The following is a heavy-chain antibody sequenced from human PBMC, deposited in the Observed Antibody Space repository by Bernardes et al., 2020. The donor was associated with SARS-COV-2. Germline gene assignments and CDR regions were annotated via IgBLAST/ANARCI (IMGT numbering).Heavy chain of an antibody. CDR2: INQDGSET. D-gene: IGHD6-13*01. CDR3: ARGGSDSSWFWVY. CDR1: GFTFRSLW. V-gene: IGHV3-7*01. Sequence: GGSLRLSRAASGFTFRSLWMTWVRHIPGKGLEWVANINQDGSETYYVDSVKGRFTISRDNAKNSLYLQMNNLRVEDTAVYYCARGGSDSSWFWVYWGQGTLVTVSS. J-gene: IGHJ4*02.